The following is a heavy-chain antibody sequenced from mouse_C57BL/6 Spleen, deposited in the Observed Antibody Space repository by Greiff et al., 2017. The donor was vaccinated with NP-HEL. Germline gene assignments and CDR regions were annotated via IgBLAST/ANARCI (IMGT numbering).Heavy chain of an antibody. CDR3: ARRGYDYDGLDY. J-gene: IGHJ2*01. V-gene: IGHV1-9*01. D-gene: IGHD2-4*01. CDR2: ILPGSGST. CDR1: GYTFTGYW. Sequence: VQLQQSGAELMKPGASVKLSCKATGYTFTGYWIEWVKQRPGHGLEWIGEILPGSGSTNYNEKFKDKATLTVDKSSSTAYMQLSSLTSEDSAVYYCARRGYDYDGLDYWGQGTTLTVSS.